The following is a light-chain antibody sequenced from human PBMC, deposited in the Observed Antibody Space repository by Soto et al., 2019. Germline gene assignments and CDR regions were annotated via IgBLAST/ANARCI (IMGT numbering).Light chain of an antibody. V-gene: IGKV1-39*01. CDR1: QSIRNY. CDR2: GAS. CDR3: QQSYTAVFT. Sequence: GDRVTITCRASQSIRNYLNWYQQRPGKAPNLLIYGASSLQSGVPSRFSGSGSETDFTLTINNLQPEDVATYYCQQSYTAVFTFGPGTKVDIQ. J-gene: IGKJ3*01.